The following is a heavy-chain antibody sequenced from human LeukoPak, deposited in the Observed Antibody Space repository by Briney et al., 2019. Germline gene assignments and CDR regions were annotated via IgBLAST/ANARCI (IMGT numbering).Heavy chain of an antibody. V-gene: IGHV3-9*01. Sequence: GGSLRLSCAASGFTFDDYAMHWVRQAPGKGLEWVSGISWNSDNIAYADSVKGRFTISRDNSKNSLYLQMNSRRAEDTALYYCARASSGYYSAILYWGQGTLVTVSS. CDR1: GFTFDDYA. D-gene: IGHD3-22*01. CDR3: ARASSGYYSAILY. J-gene: IGHJ4*02. CDR2: ISWNSDNI.